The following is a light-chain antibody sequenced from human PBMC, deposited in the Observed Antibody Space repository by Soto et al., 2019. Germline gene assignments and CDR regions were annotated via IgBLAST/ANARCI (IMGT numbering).Light chain of an antibody. Sequence: QSALTQPASVSGSPGQSITISCTGTSSDVGAYKYVSWYQQHPGKAPKFMIYEVSNRPSGVSNRFSGSKSGNTASLTISGLQAEDEADYYCSSYTSSSTQVFGTGTKLTVL. CDR3: SSYTSSSTQV. V-gene: IGLV2-14*01. CDR2: EVS. J-gene: IGLJ1*01. CDR1: SSDVGAYKY.